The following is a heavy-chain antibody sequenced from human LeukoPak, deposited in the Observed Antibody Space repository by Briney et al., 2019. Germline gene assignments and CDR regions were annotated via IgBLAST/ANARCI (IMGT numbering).Heavy chain of an antibody. J-gene: IGHJ4*02. CDR2: ISISGDDT. CDR3: ANEIRPNDY. CDR1: GFSFSSHA. D-gene: IGHD4-17*01. V-gene: IGHV3-23*01. Sequence: GGSLRLSCATSGFSFSSHAMTWVRQAPGKGLEWLSAISISGDDTYYADSVKGRFTISRGNSKNTLYLQMNSLSADDTAMYYCANEIRPNDYWGQGTLVTVSS.